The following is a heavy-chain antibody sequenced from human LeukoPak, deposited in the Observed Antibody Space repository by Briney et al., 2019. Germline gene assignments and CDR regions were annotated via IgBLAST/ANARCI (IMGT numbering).Heavy chain of an antibody. D-gene: IGHD2-2*03. J-gene: IGHJ4*02. CDR2: ISAYNGNT. CDR1: GYTFTSYG. Sequence: ASVKVSCKASGYTFTSYGISWMRQAPGQGLEWMGWISAYNGNTNYAQKLQGRVTMTTDTSTSTAYMELRSLRSDDTAVYYCAREVGYCSSTSCWIDYWGQGTLVTVSS. CDR3: AREVGYCSSTSCWIDY. V-gene: IGHV1-18*01.